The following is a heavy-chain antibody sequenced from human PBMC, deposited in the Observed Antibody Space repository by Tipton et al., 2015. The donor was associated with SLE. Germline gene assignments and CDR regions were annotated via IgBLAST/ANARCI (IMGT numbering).Heavy chain of an antibody. CDR3: ARGGWSLGY. V-gene: IGHV4-59*12. Sequence: TLSLTCAVSGESFGDSYWNWIRQPPGKGLEWIGAIYYSGTTFYNPSLKSRFTISVDTSKNHFSLRLTSVTAADTAIYYCARGGWSLGYWGQGTRVTVSS. D-gene: IGHD2-15*01. CDR2: IYYSGTT. CDR1: GESFGDSY. J-gene: IGHJ4*02.